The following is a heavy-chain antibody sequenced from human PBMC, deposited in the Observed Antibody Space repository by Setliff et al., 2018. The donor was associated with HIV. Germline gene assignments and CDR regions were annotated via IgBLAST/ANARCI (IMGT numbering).Heavy chain of an antibody. D-gene: IGHD1-7*01. CDR1: GDSISSYY. CDR3: ARDRSNWNYGKNYMDV. CDR2: IYTSGIT. Sequence: LSLTCTVSGDSISSYYWSWIRQPPGKGLEWIGYIYTSGITDYNPSLKSRVTISGHTSKNQFSPKLSSVTAADTAVYYCARDRSNWNYGKNYMDVWGKGTTVTVSS. J-gene: IGHJ6*03. V-gene: IGHV4-4*08.